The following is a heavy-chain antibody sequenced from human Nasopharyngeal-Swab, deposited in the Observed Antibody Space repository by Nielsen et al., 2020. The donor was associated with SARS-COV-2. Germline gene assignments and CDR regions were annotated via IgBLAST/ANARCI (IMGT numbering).Heavy chain of an antibody. CDR2: IGVTSSTR. J-gene: IGHJ2*01. CDR3: ARGGSSWPHWYFDL. D-gene: IGHD6-13*01. Sequence: VRQAPGKGLGWVSYIGVTSSTRYYADSLRGRFTISRDNAKNSLYLQMNSLRAEDTAVYYCARGGSSWPHWYFDLWGRGTLVTVSS. V-gene: IGHV3-48*04.